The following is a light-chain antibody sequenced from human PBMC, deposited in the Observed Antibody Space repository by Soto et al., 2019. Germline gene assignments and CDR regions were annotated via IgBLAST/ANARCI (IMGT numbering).Light chain of an antibody. V-gene: IGLV2-14*01. CDR2: EVS. Sequence: QSALTQPASVSGSPGQSITISCTGTSSDVGGYNYVSWFQQHPGKAPKLMIYEVSSRPSGVSNRFSGSKSGNTASLTISGLQTEDEADYYCNSYTTSSTWVFGGGTKVTVL. CDR3: NSYTTSSTWV. J-gene: IGLJ3*02. CDR1: SSDVGGYNY.